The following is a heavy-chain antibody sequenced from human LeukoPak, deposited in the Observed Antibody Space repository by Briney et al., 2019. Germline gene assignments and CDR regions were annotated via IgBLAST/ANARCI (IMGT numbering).Heavy chain of an antibody. D-gene: IGHD4-17*01. CDR3: ARADYGDYAAFDI. J-gene: IGHJ3*02. Sequence: SQTLSLTCTVSRGSISRGDYYWSWIRHPPGKGLEWIGYIYYSGSTHYTPSLKSRVTISVDTSKNQFSLKLSSVTAADTAVYYCARADYGDYAAFDIWGQGTMVTVSS. CDR1: RGSISRGDYY. V-gene: IGHV4-30-4*01. CDR2: IYYSGST.